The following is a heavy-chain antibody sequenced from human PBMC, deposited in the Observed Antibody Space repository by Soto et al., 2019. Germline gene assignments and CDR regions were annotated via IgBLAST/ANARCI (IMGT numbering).Heavy chain of an antibody. CDR1: GFTVSRSA. J-gene: IGHJ4*02. Sequence: GGSLRLSCAASGFTVSRSAMSWVRQAPGRGLEWVSLISGSGGTPYYADSVKGRFTISRDNSKNTLYLVLNSLRAEDTAVYYCAMGLAAAGPIGYWGQGTLVTVSS. D-gene: IGHD6-13*01. V-gene: IGHV3-23*01. CDR3: AMGLAAAGPIGY. CDR2: ISGSGGTP.